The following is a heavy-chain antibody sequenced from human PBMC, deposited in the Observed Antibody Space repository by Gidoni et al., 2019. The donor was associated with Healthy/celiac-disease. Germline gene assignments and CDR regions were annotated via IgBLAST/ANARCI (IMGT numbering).Heavy chain of an antibody. CDR2: IYYSGST. D-gene: IGHD2-2*03. CDR1: GGSISSSSYY. V-gene: IGHV4-39*01. CDR3: ARHGYCSSTSCYGWYFDL. J-gene: IGHJ2*01. Sequence: QLQLQESGPGLVKPSETLSLTCTVSGGSISSSSYYWGWIRQPPGKGLEWIGSIYYSGSTYYNPSLKSRVTISVDTSKNQFSLKLSSVTAADTAVYYCARHGYCSSTSCYGWYFDLWGRGTLVTVSS.